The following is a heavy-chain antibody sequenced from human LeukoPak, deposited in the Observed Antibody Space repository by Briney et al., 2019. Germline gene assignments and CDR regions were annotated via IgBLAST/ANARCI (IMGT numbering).Heavy chain of an antibody. Sequence: ASVKVSCKASGYTFTTYYMHWVRQAPGQGLEWMGIINPGGGSTSYAQRLKGRVTMTSDTSTSTVYMELSSLRSEDTAVYYCARPAPTGADAFDIWGQGTLVTVSS. J-gene: IGHJ3*02. CDR1: GYTFTTYY. D-gene: IGHD3-10*01. CDR3: ARPAPTGADAFDI. V-gene: IGHV1-46*01. CDR2: INPGGGST.